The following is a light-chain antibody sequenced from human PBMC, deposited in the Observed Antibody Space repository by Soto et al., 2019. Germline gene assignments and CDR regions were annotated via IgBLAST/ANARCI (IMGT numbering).Light chain of an antibody. CDR3: QQSYSNPWT. J-gene: IGKJ1*01. V-gene: IGKV1-39*01. CDR1: QSISSY. Sequence: DIQMTQSPSSLSASVGDRVTITCGASQSISSYLNWYQQKPGKAPKLLIYAASSLQSGVPSRLSGSGYGTDLTITISSMQTEDFETYSCQQSYSNPWTFGQGTKVDIK. CDR2: AAS.